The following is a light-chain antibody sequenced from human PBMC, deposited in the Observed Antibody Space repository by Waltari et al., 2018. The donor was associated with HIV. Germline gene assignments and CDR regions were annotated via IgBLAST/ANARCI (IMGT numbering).Light chain of an antibody. Sequence: SYELTQPPSVSVSPGQTARITCSGETFADHYVYWYQQKSGQAPVSVMYKDSERPSGIPERFYGSTSGTTVTLIISGVQAEDEADYYCQSVDSKDSHYVFGTGTKVTVL. CDR1: TFADHY. J-gene: IGLJ1*01. CDR2: KDS. V-gene: IGLV3-25*03. CDR3: QSVDSKDSHYV.